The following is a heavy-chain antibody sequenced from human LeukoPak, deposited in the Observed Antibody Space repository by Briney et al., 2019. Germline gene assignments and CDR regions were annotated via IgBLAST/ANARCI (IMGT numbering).Heavy chain of an antibody. CDR1: GFTFSSYS. V-gene: IGHV3-48*02. J-gene: IGHJ6*02. CDR3: ARSLGYCSRTSCYLYYYYTMDV. CDR2: ISGSGSTI. D-gene: IGHD2-2*01. Sequence: PGGSLRLSCAASGFTFSSYSMNWVRQDPGKGLEWVSYISGSGSTIYYDDSVRGRFTISRANAKNSLYLQMNSLRDEDTAVYYCARSLGYCSRTSCYLYYYYTMDVWGQGTTVTVSS.